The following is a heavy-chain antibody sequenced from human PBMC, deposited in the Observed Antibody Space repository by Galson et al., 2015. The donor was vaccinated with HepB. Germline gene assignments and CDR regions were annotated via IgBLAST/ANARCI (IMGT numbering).Heavy chain of an antibody. CDR2: TYYRCNWYN. CDR3: ARSYYYDSSGYYHLDY. V-gene: IGHV6-1*01. J-gene: IGHJ4*02. CDR1: GDSVSSNSAA. Sequence: CAIAGDSVSSNSAAWNWIRQSPWRDLEWLGRTYYRCNWYNDYAVSVKSQITINPDTSKNQYSLKLNSVSPEDTAVYYCARSYYYDSSGYYHLDYWGQGTLVTVSS. D-gene: IGHD3-22*01.